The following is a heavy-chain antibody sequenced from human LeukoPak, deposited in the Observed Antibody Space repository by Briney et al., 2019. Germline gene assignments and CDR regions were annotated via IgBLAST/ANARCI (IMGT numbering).Heavy chain of an antibody. CDR2: INHSGST. CDR3: AARGGWFDP. D-gene: IGHD3-10*01. J-gene: IGHJ5*02. Sequence: PSETLSLTCAVYGGSFSGYYWSWIRQPPGKGLEWIGEINHSGSTNYNPSLKSRVTISVDTSRNQFPLKLSSVTAADTAVYYCAARGGWFDPWGQGTLVTVSS. V-gene: IGHV4-34*01. CDR1: GGSFSGYY.